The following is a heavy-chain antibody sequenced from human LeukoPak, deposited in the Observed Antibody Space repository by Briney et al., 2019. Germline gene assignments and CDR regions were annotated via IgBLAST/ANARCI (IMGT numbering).Heavy chain of an antibody. CDR2: ISGSGGGT. D-gene: IGHD4-17*01. CDR1: GFTFSSYA. CDR3: AKSVGYTTVTTFDS. V-gene: IGHV3-23*01. Sequence: GGSLRLSCAASGFTFSSYAISWVRQAPGKGLERVSTISGSGGGTYYADSVEGRFTISRDNSKNTLYLQMNGLRAEDAAVYYCAKSVGYTTVTTFDSWGQGTLVTVSS. J-gene: IGHJ4*02.